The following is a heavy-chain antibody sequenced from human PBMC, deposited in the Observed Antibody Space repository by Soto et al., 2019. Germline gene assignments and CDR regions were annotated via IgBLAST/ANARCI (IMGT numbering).Heavy chain of an antibody. CDR2: IDPSDSQT. V-gene: IGHV5-10-1*01. CDR3: ARQIYDSDSGPNFPYDFDS. Sequence: GESLKISCKGSGYSVAGYWITWVRQMPGKGLEWMGRIDPSDSQTYYSPSFRGHVTISAAKSITTVFLQWSSLRASDTAMYYCARQIYDSDSGPNFPYDFDSWGQGTLVTVS. D-gene: IGHD3-22*01. J-gene: IGHJ4*02. CDR1: GYSVAGYW.